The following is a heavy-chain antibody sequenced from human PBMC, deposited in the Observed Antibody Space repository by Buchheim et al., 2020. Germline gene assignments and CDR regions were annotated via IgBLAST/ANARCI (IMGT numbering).Heavy chain of an antibody. J-gene: IGHJ4*02. V-gene: IGHV1-2*04. Sequence: QVQLVQSGAEVKKPGASVKVSCKASGYTFTGYYMHWVRQAPGQGLEWMGWINPNSGGTNYAQKFQGWVTMTRDTYISTAYMELSRLRSDDTAVYYCARGVGYYDILTGYYLYYFDYWGQGTL. CDR1: GYTFTGYY. D-gene: IGHD3-9*01. CDR2: INPNSGGT. CDR3: ARGVGYYDILTGYYLYYFDY.